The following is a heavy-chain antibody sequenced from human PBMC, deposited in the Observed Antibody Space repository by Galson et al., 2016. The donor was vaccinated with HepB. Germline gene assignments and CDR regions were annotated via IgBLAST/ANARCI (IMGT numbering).Heavy chain of an antibody. CDR3: AKGARYFDWLSGIDY. V-gene: IGHV3-23*01. Sequence: SLRLSCAASGFTFSTYALSWVRQAPGKGLEYVSGISGSGGSTFYADSVKGRFTISRDNSKNTLYLQMNSLRAEDTAVYYCAKGARYFDWLSGIDYWGQGTLVTVSS. CDR2: ISGSGGST. D-gene: IGHD3-9*01. CDR1: GFTFSTYA. J-gene: IGHJ4*02.